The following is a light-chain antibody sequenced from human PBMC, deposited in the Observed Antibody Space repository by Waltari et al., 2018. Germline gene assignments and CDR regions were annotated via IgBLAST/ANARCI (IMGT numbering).Light chain of an antibody. Sequence: EIVLTQSPGTLSLSPGESATLSCRASQTVGSNYLAWYQQKPGQAPRLLIYCASTRPPGVPDRFSGRGSGTDLTLIISRLEPEDFAVYYCQKYGSSPLWTFGQGTKVEI. J-gene: IGKJ1*01. CDR3: QKYGSSPLWT. CDR2: CAS. CDR1: QTVGSNY. V-gene: IGKV3-20*01.